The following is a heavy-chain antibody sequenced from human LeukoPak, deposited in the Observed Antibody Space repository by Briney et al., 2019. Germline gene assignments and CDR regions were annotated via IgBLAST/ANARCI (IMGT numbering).Heavy chain of an antibody. J-gene: IGHJ3*02. CDR2: ISGSGGST. CDR3: ATYGSGSSDAFDI. D-gene: IGHD3-10*01. Sequence: GGSLRLSCAASGFTFSSYAMSWVRQAPGKGLEWVSAISGSGGSTYYADSVKGRFTISRDNSKNTLYLQMNSLRAEDTAVYYCATYGSGSSDAFDIWGQGTMVTVSS. V-gene: IGHV3-23*01. CDR1: GFTFSSYA.